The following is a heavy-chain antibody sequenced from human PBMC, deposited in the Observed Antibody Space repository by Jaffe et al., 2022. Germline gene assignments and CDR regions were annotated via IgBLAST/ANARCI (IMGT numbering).Heavy chain of an antibody. Sequence: QVQLQESGPGLVKPSETLSLTCAVSGYSISSGYYWGWMRQTPGKGLEWIGSIHHSGTTYYNPSLKSRVTVSVDTSKNQFSLKLNSVTAADTAVYYCARSVAYWGQGTLVTVSS. CDR3: ARSVAY. CDR1: GYSISSGYY. J-gene: IGHJ4*02. CDR2: IHHSGTT. V-gene: IGHV4-38-2*01.